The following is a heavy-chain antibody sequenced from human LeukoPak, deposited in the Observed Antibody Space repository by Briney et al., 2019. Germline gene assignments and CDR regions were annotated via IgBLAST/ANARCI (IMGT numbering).Heavy chain of an antibody. V-gene: IGHV4-59*11. Sequence: SETLSLTCTVSGGSISSHYWSWIRQPPGKGLVWIGYIYYSGSTNYNPSLKSRVTISVDTSKNQFSLKLSSVTAADTAVYYCARGDSSGDPSSPFDYWGQGTLVTVSS. D-gene: IGHD3-22*01. CDR3: ARGDSSGDPSSPFDY. CDR1: GGSISSHY. J-gene: IGHJ4*02. CDR2: IYYSGST.